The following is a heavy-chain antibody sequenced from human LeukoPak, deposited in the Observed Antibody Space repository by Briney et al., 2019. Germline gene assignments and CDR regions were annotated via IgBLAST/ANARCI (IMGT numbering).Heavy chain of an antibody. CDR1: GFSLSRHGVS. CDR3: ARTLRGDYGDF. Sequence: ESGPTLAKPTQTLTLTLSFSGFSLSRHGVSVGWIRQPPGKALEFLALTYWDDDKLYSASLKARLRITKDTSRNQVVLTMTNMDPVDTATYYCARTLRGDYGDFWGQGTLVTVSS. CDR2: TYWDDDK. V-gene: IGHV2-5*02. J-gene: IGHJ4*02.